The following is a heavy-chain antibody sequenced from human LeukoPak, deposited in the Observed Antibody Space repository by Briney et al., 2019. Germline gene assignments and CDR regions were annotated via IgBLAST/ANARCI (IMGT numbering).Heavy chain of an antibody. V-gene: IGHV3-15*01. CDR2: IKSKNDGGTT. CDR1: GFTFSNAW. Sequence: GGSLRLSCAASGFTFSNAWMSWVRQTPGKGLEWVGRIKSKNDGGTTDYAAPVKGRFTMSRDDSKNTLYLQMNSLKTEDTAVYYCTAYSSSTPYFFAYWGQGTLVTVSS. CDR3: TAYSSSTPYFFAY. J-gene: IGHJ4*02. D-gene: IGHD6-6*01.